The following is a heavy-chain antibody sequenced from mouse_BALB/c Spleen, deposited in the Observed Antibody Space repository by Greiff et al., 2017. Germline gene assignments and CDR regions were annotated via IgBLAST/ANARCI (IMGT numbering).Heavy chain of an antibody. V-gene: IGHV3-2*02. D-gene: IGHD1-1*01. Sequence: DVQLQESGPGLVKPSQSLSLTCTVTGYSITSDYAWNWIRQFPGNKLEWMGYISYSGSTSYNPSLKSRISITRDTSKNQFFLQLNSVTTEDTATYYCARDYGFAYWGQGTLVTVSA. CDR2: ISYSGST. CDR1: GYSITSDYA. CDR3: ARDYGFAY. J-gene: IGHJ3*01.